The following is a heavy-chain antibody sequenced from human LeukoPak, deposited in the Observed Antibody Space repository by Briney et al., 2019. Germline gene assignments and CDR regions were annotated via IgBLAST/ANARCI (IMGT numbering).Heavy chain of an antibody. J-gene: IGHJ4*02. CDR2: INSDNGNT. D-gene: IGHD6-13*01. CDR3: ARTRQAAEGFDY. V-gene: IGHV1-3*03. CDR1: GYTFTIYA. Sequence: ASVKASCKASGYTFTIYAIHCVRQAPGQRREWMGWINSDNGNTKYSQEFQGRVTITRDTSASTAYMELSSLRSEDMAVYSCARTRQAAEGFDYWGQGTLVTVSS.